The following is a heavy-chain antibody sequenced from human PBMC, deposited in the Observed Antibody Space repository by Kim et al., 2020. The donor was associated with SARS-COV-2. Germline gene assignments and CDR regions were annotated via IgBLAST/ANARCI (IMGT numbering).Heavy chain of an antibody. CDR3: ARALWIQLWSNWFDP. D-gene: IGHD5-18*01. V-gene: IGHV1-69*04. CDR2: IIPILGIA. J-gene: IGHJ5*02. CDR1: GGTFSSYA. Sequence: SVKVSCKASGGTFSSYAISWVRQAPGQGLEWMGRIIPILGIANYAQKFQGRVTITADKSTSTAYMELSSLRSEDTAVYYCARALWIQLWSNWFDPWGQGTLVTVSS.